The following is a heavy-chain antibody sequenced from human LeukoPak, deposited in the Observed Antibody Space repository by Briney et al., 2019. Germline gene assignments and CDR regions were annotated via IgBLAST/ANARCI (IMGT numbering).Heavy chain of an antibody. Sequence: SGGSLRLSCAASGFTFSNAWMSWVRQAPGKGLEWVGRIKSKTDGGTTDYAAPVKGRFTISRDDSKNTLYLQMNSLKTEDTAVYYCTTDPTLDYYDSGPIRYYFDYWGQGTLVTVSS. CDR3: TTDPTLDYYDSGPIRYYFDY. J-gene: IGHJ4*02. CDR1: GFTFSNAW. V-gene: IGHV3-15*01. D-gene: IGHD3-10*01. CDR2: IKSKTDGGTT.